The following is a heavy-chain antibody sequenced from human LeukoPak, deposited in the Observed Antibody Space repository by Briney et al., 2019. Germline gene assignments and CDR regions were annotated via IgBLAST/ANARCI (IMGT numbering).Heavy chain of an antibody. D-gene: IGHD4-17*01. CDR2: INWNGGST. CDR1: GFTFDDYG. Sequence: GGSLRLSCAASGFTFDDYGMSWVRQAPGKGLEWVSGINWNGGSTGYADSVKGRFTISRDNAKNSLYLQMNSLRAEDTALCHCARNGGYRGTYYYYYYMDVWGKGTTVTVSS. V-gene: IGHV3-20*01. CDR3: ARNGGYRGTYYYYYYMDV. J-gene: IGHJ6*03.